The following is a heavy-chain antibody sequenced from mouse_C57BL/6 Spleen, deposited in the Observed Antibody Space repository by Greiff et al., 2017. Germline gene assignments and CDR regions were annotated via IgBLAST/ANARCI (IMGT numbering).Heavy chain of an antibody. D-gene: IGHD2-5*01. CDR2: INPGSGGT. V-gene: IGHV1-54*01. CDR3: ERSDYSNRYWYLDD. J-gene: IGHJ1*03. Sequence: QVHVKQSGAELVRPGTSVKVSCKASGYAFTNYLIEWVKQRPGQGLEWIGVINPGSGGTNYNEKFKGKATLTADKSSSTAYMQLISLTSVDSAVYVCERSDYSNRYWYLDDWGKGTTVTVSS. CDR1: GYAFTNYL.